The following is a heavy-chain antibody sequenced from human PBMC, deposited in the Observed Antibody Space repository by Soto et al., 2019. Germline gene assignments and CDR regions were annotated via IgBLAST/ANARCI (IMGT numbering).Heavy chain of an antibody. Sequence: EVQVVESGGGLVQPGGSLRLSCAASGFTFSNYWMHWVRQAPGKGLVWVSRVNNDGSGTIYADSVKGRFTISRDNAKNTLYLEMNSLRAEDTALYFCTRGGLIHAFDMWGQGTTVTVSS. V-gene: IGHV3-74*01. D-gene: IGHD3-16*01. J-gene: IGHJ3*02. CDR1: GFTFSNYW. CDR2: VNNDGSGT. CDR3: TRGGLIHAFDM.